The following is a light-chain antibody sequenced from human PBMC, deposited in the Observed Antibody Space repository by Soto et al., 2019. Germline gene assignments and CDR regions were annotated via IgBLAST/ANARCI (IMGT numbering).Light chain of an antibody. CDR3: QQYGSSPIT. CDR1: QSISSSY. CDR2: GAS. V-gene: IGKV3-20*01. Sequence: EIVLTQSPGTLSLSPGERATLSCRASQSISSSYLAWYQQKPGQAPRLLIYGASSRATGIPDRFSGSGSGTEFTLSISRLEPEDFAVYYCQQYGSSPITFGQGTRLEIK. J-gene: IGKJ5*01.